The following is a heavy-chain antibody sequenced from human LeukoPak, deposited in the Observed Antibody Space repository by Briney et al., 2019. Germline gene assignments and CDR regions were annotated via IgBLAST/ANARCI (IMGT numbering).Heavy chain of an antibody. D-gene: IGHD3-22*01. V-gene: IGHV3-23*01. J-gene: IGHJ6*03. Sequence: PGGSLRLSCAASGFSFSNYAMNGVRQAPGKGLEWVSGISGSGGRTYYADSVKGRFSISRDNSKNTLYLQMNSLRAEDTAVYYCAKAGRGYYDSSGYYYYYYYMDVWGKGTTVTISS. CDR1: GFSFSNYA. CDR3: AKAGRGYYDSSGYYYYYYYMDV. CDR2: ISGSGGRT.